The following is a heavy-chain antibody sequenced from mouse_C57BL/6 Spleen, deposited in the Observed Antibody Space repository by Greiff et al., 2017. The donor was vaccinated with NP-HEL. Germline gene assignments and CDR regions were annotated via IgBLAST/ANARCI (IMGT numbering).Heavy chain of an antibody. V-gene: IGHV3-1*01. J-gene: IGHJ4*01. CDR2: ISYSGST. D-gene: IGHD1-1*01. CDR3: ARDGDTTGAMDY. CDR1: GYSITSGYD. Sequence: EVHLVESGPGMVKPSQSLSLTCTVTGYSITSGYDWHWIRHFPGNKLEWMGYISYSGSTNYNPSLKSRISITHDTSKNHFFLKLNSVTTEDTATYYCARDGDTTGAMDYWGQGTSVTVSS.